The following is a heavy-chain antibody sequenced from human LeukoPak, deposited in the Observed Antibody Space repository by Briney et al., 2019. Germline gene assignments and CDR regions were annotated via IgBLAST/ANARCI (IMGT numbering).Heavy chain of an antibody. Sequence: GGSLRLSCAASGFTFSSYAMHWVRQAPGKGLEWVAVISYDGSNKYYADSVKGRFTISRDNSKNTLYLQINSLRAEDTAVYYCARDRRYCSSTSCPFTYYYYYYGMDVWGQGTTVTVSS. J-gene: IGHJ6*02. CDR3: ARDRRYCSSTSCPFTYYYYYYGMDV. CDR2: ISYDGSNK. CDR1: GFTFSSYA. V-gene: IGHV3-30-3*01. D-gene: IGHD2-2*01.